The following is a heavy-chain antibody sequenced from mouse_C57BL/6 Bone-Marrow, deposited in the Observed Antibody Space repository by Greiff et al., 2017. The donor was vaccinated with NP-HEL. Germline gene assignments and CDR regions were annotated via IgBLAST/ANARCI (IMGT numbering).Heavy chain of an antibody. Sequence: VQLQQSGPGLVQPSQSLSITCTVSGFSLTSYGVHWVRQSPGKGLEWLGVIWSGGSTVYNAAFISRLSLSKDNSKSQVFYKMNSLQADDTAIYYCATYYGSSLYAMDYWGQGTSVTVSS. V-gene: IGHV2-2*01. J-gene: IGHJ4*01. D-gene: IGHD1-1*01. CDR1: GFSLTSYG. CDR3: ATYYGSSLYAMDY. CDR2: IWSGGST.